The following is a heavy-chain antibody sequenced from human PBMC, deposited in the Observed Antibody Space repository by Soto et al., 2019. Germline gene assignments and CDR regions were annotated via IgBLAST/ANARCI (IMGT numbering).Heavy chain of an antibody. J-gene: IGHJ4*02. D-gene: IGHD2-15*01. V-gene: IGHV1-69*12. CDR3: ARSGGLARDFNY. CDR1: GGTFSSDS. CDR2: IIPMFDTP. Sequence: QVQLVQSGAEVKKPGSSVKVSCKASGGTFSSDSFSWVRQAPGQGLEWMGGIIPMFDTPIYAQKFQERVTITADESTSTAYMQLSSLRSGDTAVYYCARSGGLARDFNYWGQGSLVTVSS.